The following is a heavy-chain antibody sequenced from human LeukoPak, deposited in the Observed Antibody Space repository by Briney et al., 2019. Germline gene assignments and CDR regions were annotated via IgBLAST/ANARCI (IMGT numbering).Heavy chain of an antibody. J-gene: IGHJ6*03. D-gene: IGHD6-13*01. CDR2: LNTDGSST. CDR3: ARDRGSSSWYRSYYYYYYYMDV. Sequence: AGGSLRLSCAASGFTFSSYWMHWVRQAPGKVLVWVSRLNTDGSSTSYADSVKGRFTISRDNAKNTLYLQMNSLRAEDTAVYYCARDRGSSSWYRSYYYYYYYMDVWGKGTTVTVSS. V-gene: IGHV3-74*01. CDR1: GFTFSSYW.